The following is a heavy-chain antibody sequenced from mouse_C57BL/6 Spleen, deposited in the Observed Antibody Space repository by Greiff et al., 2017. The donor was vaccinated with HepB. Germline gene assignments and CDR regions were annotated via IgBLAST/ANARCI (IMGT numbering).Heavy chain of an antibody. CDR1: GYTFTSYW. CDR3: ARGGFDGYSYWYFDV. CDR2: IDPSDSYT. J-gene: IGHJ1*03. V-gene: IGHV1-59*01. Sequence: VQLQQPGAELVRPGTSVKLSCKASGYTFTSYWMHWVKQRPGQGLEWIGVIDPSDSYTNYNQKFKGKATLTVDTSSSTAYMQLSSLTSEDSAVYYCARGGFDGYSYWYFDVWGTGTTVTVSS. D-gene: IGHD2-3*01.